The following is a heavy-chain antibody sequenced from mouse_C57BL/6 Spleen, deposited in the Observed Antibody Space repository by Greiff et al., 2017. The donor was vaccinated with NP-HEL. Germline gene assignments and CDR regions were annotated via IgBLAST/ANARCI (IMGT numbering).Heavy chain of an antibody. D-gene: IGHD4-1*01. V-gene: IGHV5-4*01. J-gene: IGHJ1*03. Sequence: EVQLVESGGGLVKPGGSLKLSCAASGFTFSSYAMSWVRQTPEKRLEWVATISDGGSYTYYPDNVKGRFTISRDNAKNNLYLQMSHLKSEDTAMYYCARVELGHWYFDVWGTGTTVTVSS. CDR1: GFTFSSYA. CDR3: ARVELGHWYFDV. CDR2: ISDGGSYT.